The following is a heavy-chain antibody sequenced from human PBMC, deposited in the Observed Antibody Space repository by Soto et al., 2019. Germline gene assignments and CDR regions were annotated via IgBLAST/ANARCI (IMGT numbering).Heavy chain of an antibody. CDR3: ARVYYDSGNYYDGPASGFDY. CDR2: LYTGGNT. J-gene: IGHJ4*02. Sequence: EVQLVESGGGLVQPGGSLRLSCAASGFTVSRNYMSWVRQAPGKGLEWVSVLYTGGNTYYADSVKGRFSISRDNSENTLYLQMNRLGAGDTAVYYCARVYYDSGNYYDGPASGFDYWGQGPLVTVSS. V-gene: IGHV3-66*01. CDR1: GFTVSRNY. D-gene: IGHD3-10*01.